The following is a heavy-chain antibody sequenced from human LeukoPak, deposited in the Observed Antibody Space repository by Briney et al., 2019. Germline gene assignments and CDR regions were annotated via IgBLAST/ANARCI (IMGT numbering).Heavy chain of an antibody. J-gene: IGHJ4*02. Sequence: PGGSLRLSCAASGFTFSSYEMNWVRQAPGKGLEWVSAISGSGGSTYYADSVKGRFTISRDNSKNTLYLQMNSLRAEDTAVYYCACTSPPSSGWYLPFDYWGQGTLVTVSS. V-gene: IGHV3-23*01. CDR3: ACTSPPSSGWYLPFDY. CDR2: ISGSGGST. CDR1: GFTFSSYE. D-gene: IGHD6-19*01.